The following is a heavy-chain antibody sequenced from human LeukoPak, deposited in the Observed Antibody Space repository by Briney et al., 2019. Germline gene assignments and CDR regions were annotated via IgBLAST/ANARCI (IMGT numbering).Heavy chain of an antibody. CDR1: GYSFTNYW. CDR2: IYPGDSDT. J-gene: IGHJ3*02. D-gene: IGHD2-2*01. V-gene: IGHV5-51*01. CDR3: ARLRGYCSSTSCYAGGAFDI. Sequence: GESLKISCKGAGYSFTNYWIGWVRQMPGRGLEWMGIIYPGDSDTRYSPSFQGQVTISADKSISTAYLQWSSLKASDTAMYYCARLRGYCSSTSCYAGGAFDIWGQGTMVTVSS.